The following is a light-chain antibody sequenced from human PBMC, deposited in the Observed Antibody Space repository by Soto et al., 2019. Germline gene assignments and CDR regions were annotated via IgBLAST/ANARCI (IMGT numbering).Light chain of an antibody. CDR1: QGIGSW. CDR3: QQANSFPIT. CDR2: AAS. Sequence: DIQMTQSPSSVSGSVGDRFAGTCRASQGIGSWLAWYQKKPGKAPILLIYAASSLQSGVPSRFSGSGSGTDFTLTISSLQPEDCAIYFCQQANSFPITFGQGTRLEIK. J-gene: IGKJ5*01. V-gene: IGKV1-12*01.